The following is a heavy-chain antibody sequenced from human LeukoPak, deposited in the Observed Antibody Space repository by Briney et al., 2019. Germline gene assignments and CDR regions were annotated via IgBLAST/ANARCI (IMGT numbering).Heavy chain of an antibody. CDR3: TTDLGTYYHGSQRLIPIDY. Sequence: GGSLRLSCVDSGFTFTNAWMSWVRQAPGKGLEWIGRIKTKTDGETTNYAEPVRGRFTISRDDSKSAVYLQMNSLKIEDTAVYYCTTDLGTYYHGSQRLIPIDYWGQGTLVTVSS. J-gene: IGHJ4*02. CDR2: IKTKTDGETT. V-gene: IGHV3-15*01. CDR1: GFTFTNAW. D-gene: IGHD3-10*01.